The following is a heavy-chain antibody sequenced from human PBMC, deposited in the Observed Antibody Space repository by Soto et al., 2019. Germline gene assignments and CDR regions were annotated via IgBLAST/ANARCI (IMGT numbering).Heavy chain of an antibody. V-gene: IGHV4-4*02. J-gene: IGHJ3*02. CDR2: IYHSGST. Sequence: QVQLQESGPGLVKPSGTLSLTCAVSSGSISSSNWWSWVRQPPGKGLEWIGEIYHSGSTNYNPSLKSRVTISVDKSKNQFSLKLSSVTAADTVVYYCARVQARPATKKGAFDIWGQGTMVTVSS. D-gene: IGHD1-26*01. CDR1: SGSISSSNW. CDR3: ARVQARPATKKGAFDI.